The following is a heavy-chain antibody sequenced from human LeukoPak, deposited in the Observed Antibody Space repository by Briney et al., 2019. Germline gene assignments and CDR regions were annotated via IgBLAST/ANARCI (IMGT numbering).Heavy chain of an antibody. CDR1: GFRFSNFE. Sequence: GGSLRLSCVTSGFRFSNFEMNWVRQPPGKGLEWVSHISTGTYKAYADSVKGRFTVSRDNARNSLFLQMNSLRPEDTAVYYCTKAQDCSSISCYNRGVSSYWGQGTQVTVSS. CDR3: TKAQDCSSISCYNRGVSSY. D-gene: IGHD2-2*01. CDR2: ISTGTYK. J-gene: IGHJ4*02. V-gene: IGHV3-69-1*01.